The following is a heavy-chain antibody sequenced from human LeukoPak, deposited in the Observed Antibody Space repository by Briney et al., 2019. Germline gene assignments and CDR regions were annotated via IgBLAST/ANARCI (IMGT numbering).Heavy chain of an antibody. Sequence: SQTLSLTCTVSGGSISSGGYYWSWIRQHPGKGLEWIGYIYYSGSTYYNPSLKSRVTISVDTSKNQFSLKLSSVTAADTAVYYCARGGEYSSSWYGFPLDQYYFDYWGQGTLVTVSS. CDR2: IYYSGST. CDR3: ARGGEYSSSWYGFPLDQYYFDY. J-gene: IGHJ4*02. CDR1: GGSISSGGYY. D-gene: IGHD6-13*01. V-gene: IGHV4-31*03.